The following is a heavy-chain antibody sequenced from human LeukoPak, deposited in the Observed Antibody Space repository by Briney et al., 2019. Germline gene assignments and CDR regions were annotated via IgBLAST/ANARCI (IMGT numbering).Heavy chain of an antibody. D-gene: IGHD3-10*01. CDR2: ITSSSTYM. Sequence: GGSLRLSCVASGFIFSSYWMSWVRQTPGKGLEWVSSITSSSTYMYYADSVKGRFTISRDNARNSLYLQMNSLRAEDTAVYYCAKEGWFGEERGWGQGTLVTVSS. CDR3: AKEGWFGEERG. J-gene: IGHJ4*02. V-gene: IGHV3-21*01. CDR1: GFIFSSYW.